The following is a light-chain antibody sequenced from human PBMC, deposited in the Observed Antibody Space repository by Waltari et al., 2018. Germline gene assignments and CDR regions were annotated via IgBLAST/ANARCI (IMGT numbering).Light chain of an antibody. CDR3: QQYYSYPLT. Sequence: AIRMTQSPSSLSASTGHRVPLTCRASQGISSYLAWYQQKPGKAPKLLIYAASTLQSGVPSRFSGSGSGTDFTLTISCLQSEDFATYYCQQYYSYPLTFGGGNKVEIK. V-gene: IGKV1-8*01. CDR1: QGISSY. J-gene: IGKJ4*01. CDR2: AAS.